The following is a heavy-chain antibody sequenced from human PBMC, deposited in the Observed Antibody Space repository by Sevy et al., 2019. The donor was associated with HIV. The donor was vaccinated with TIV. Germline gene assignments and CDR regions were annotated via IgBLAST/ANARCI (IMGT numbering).Heavy chain of an antibody. CDR3: ARQILGDSSTWYFLDAFDI. D-gene: IGHD2-2*01. CDR1: GYSFTKYW. Sequence: GESLKISCKGSGYSFTKYWIGWVRQMPGKGLEWMGIIYPGDSDIRYSPSFPGQVTFSVDKSISTAYLQWSSLKASDTAMYYCARQILGDSSTWYFLDAFDIWGQRTMVTVSS. CDR2: IYPGDSDI. V-gene: IGHV5-51*01. J-gene: IGHJ3*02.